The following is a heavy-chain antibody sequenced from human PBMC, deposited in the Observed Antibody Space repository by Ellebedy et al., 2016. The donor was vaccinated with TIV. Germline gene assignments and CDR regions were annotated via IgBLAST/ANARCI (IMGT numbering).Heavy chain of an antibody. CDR1: GLTFSSYV. V-gene: IGHV3-23*01. CDR3: AKGGYYNLDY. CDR2: ITGSGDST. J-gene: IGHJ4*02. D-gene: IGHD3-9*01. Sequence: GESLKISXAASGLTFSSYVMNWVRQAPGKGLEWVSAITGSGDSTYYADSVKGRFTISRDNSKDTLYLQMNGLRAEDTAGFYCAKGGYYNLDYWGPGILVTVSS.